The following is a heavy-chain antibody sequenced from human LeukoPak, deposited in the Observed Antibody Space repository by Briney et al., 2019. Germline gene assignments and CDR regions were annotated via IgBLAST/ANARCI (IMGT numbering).Heavy chain of an antibody. Sequence: GGSLRLSCAASGFTFSIYAMSWVRQAPGKGLEWVSTISDNGGRTYYADSVKGRFTISRDNSKNTLFLQVNSLRAEDSAVYYCATDREGDPSAYYLVGGQGTLITVSS. CDR3: ATDREGDPSAYYLV. CDR1: GFTFSIYA. V-gene: IGHV3-23*01. D-gene: IGHD3-22*01. CDR2: ISDNGGRT. J-gene: IGHJ4*02.